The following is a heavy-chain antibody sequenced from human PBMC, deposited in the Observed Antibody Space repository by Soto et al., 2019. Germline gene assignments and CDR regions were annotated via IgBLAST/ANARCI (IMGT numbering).Heavy chain of an antibody. V-gene: IGHV1-18*01. D-gene: IGHD6-6*01. CDR1: GYTLTSYG. J-gene: IGHJ4*02. CDR3: ARGPHGSSSEY. CDR2: ISADNGKT. Sequence: QVQLVQSGAEVKKPGASVKVSCKTSGYTLTSYGITWVRQAPGQGLEWMGWISADNGKTTYAQKVQGRVTLTTDTSTSTAYMELRSLRSDDTAVYYCARGPHGSSSEYWGQGTLVTVSS.